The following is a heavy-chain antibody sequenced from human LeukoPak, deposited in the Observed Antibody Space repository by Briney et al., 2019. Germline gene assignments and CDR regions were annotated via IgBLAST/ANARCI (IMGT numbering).Heavy chain of an antibody. J-gene: IGHJ4*02. CDR1: GFTFSTHS. CDR3: ARADFSNYDFDF. Sequence: GGSLRLSCAASGFTFSTHSMNWVRQAPEKGPEWVSNISASGRNIYYVDSVKGRFTISRDNAKDSLYLQMNSLTAEDTAVYYCARADFSNYDFDFWGQGTLVTVSS. V-gene: IGHV3-48*01. D-gene: IGHD4-11*01. CDR2: ISASGRNI.